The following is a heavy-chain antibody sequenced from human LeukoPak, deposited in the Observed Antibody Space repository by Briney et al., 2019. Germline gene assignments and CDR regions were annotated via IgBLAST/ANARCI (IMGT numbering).Heavy chain of an antibody. CDR2: IRYDGSNK. CDR3: AKDQVSGSYYVFDY. D-gene: IGHD1-26*01. V-gene: IGHV3-30*02. CDR1: GFTFSSYG. Sequence: PGGSLRLSCATSGFTFSSYGMHWVRQAPGKRLEWVAFIRYDGSNKYYADSVKGRFTISRDNSKNTLYLQMNSLRAEDTAVYYCAKDQVSGSYYVFDYWGQGTLVTVSS. J-gene: IGHJ4*02.